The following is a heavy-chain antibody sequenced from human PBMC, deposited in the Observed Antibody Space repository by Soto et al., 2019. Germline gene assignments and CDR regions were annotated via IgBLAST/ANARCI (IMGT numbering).Heavy chain of an antibody. CDR1: GFTFSSYW. V-gene: IGHV3-74*01. J-gene: IGHJ5*02. D-gene: IGHD5-12*01. Sequence: PGGSLRLSCAASGFTFSSYWMHWVRQAPGKGLVWVSRINSDGSSTSYADSVKGRFTISRGNAKNTLYLQMNSLRAEDTAVYYCAREGSGYDEQNWFDPWGQGTLVTVSS. CDR3: AREGSGYDEQNWFDP. CDR2: INSDGSST.